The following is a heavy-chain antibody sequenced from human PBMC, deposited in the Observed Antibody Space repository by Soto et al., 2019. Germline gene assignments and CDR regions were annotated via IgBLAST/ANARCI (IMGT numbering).Heavy chain of an antibody. CDR1: GAYVTTYY. D-gene: IGHD6-13*01. Sequence: SETLSLTCSVSGAYVTTYYWSWIRQSPGKGLEWIGYISNSGNTNYIPSHESRVTLSRDTSKNQFSLKVRSVTAADTALYSCAGRVSTWYSWFDPWRQGSTVAFSS. CDR2: ISNSGNT. V-gene: IGHV4-59*02. J-gene: IGHJ5*02. CDR3: AGRVSTWYSWFDP.